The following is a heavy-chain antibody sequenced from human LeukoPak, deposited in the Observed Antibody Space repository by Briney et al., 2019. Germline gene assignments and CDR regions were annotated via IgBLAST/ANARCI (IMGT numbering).Heavy chain of an antibody. V-gene: IGHV1-24*01. CDR1: GYTFTGYY. Sequence: GASVKVSCKASGYTFTGYYMHWVRQAPGKGLEWMGGFDPEDGETIYAQKFQGRVTMTEDTSTDTAYMELSSLRSEDTAVYYCATPTYYYDSSGSAWFDPWGQGTLVTVSS. J-gene: IGHJ5*02. D-gene: IGHD3-22*01. CDR3: ATPTYYYDSSGSAWFDP. CDR2: FDPEDGET.